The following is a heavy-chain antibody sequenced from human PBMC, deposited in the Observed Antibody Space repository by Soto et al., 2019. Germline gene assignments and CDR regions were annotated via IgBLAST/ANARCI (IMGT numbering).Heavy chain of an antibody. CDR2: ISYDGSNK. J-gene: IGHJ4*02. V-gene: IGHV3-30*18. D-gene: IGHD3-10*01. CDR3: AKEGGLWFGE. CDR1: GFTFSSYG. Sequence: QVQLVESGGGVVQPGRSLRLSCAASGFTFSSYGMHWVRQAPGKGLEWVAVISYDGSNKYYADSVKGRFTISRDNSKNTRYLQMNSLRAEDTAVYYCAKEGGLWFGEWGQGTLVTVSS.